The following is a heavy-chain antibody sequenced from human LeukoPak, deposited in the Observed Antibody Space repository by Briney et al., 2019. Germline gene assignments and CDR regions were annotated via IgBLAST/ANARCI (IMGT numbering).Heavy chain of an antibody. V-gene: IGHV3-53*01. CDR3: ARERSEGPSFDY. D-gene: IGHD3-16*01. Sequence: GSLRLSCAASGFTVSRNYMSWVRQAPGKGLEWVSVIYSGGSTYYADSVKGRFTISRDTSKNTLYLQMNSLRAEDTAVYYCARERSEGPSFDYWGQGTLVTVSS. CDR2: IYSGGST. J-gene: IGHJ4*02. CDR1: GFTVSRNY.